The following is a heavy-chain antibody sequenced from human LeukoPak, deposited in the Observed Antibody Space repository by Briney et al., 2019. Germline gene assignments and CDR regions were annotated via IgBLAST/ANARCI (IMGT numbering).Heavy chain of an antibody. CDR3: ARYYGDFHNWFDP. CDR2: ISSSSSTI. J-gene: IGHJ5*02. V-gene: IGHV3-48*01. Sequence: PGGSLRLSCAASGFTFSIYAMSWVRQAPGKGLEWVSYISSSSSTIYYADSVKGRFTISRDNAKNSLYLQMNSLRAEDTAVYYCARYYGDFHNWFDPWGQGTLVTVSS. D-gene: IGHD4-17*01. CDR1: GFTFSIYA.